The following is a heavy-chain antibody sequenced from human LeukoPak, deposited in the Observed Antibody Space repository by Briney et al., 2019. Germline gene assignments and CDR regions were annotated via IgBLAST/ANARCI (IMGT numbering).Heavy chain of an antibody. V-gene: IGHV4-34*01. CDR2: INHSGST. CDR3: ARGRRMVQGVRWFDP. J-gene: IGHJ5*02. CDR1: GGSFSGYY. D-gene: IGHD3-10*01. Sequence: SETLSLTCAVSGGSFSGYYWSWIRQPPGKGLEWIGEINHSGSTNYNPSLKSRVTISVDTSKNQFSLKLSSVTAADTAVYYCARGRRMVQGVRWFDPWGQGTLVTVSS.